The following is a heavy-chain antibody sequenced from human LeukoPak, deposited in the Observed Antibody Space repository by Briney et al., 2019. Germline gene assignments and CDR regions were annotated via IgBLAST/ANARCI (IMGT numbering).Heavy chain of an antibody. D-gene: IGHD2-8*02. V-gene: IGHV4-39*01. CDR3: ARRPWVLVGYYYMDV. Sequence: SETLSLTCTVSGGSISSSSYYWGWIRQPPGKGLEWIGSIYYSGSTYYNPSLKSRVTISVDTSKNQFSLKLSSVTAADTAVYYCARRPWVLVGYYYMDVWGKGTTVTVSS. CDR2: IYYSGST. CDR1: GGSISSSSYY. J-gene: IGHJ6*03.